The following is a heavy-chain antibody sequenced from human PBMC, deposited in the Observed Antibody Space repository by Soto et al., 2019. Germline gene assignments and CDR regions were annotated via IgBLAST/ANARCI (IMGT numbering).Heavy chain of an antibody. CDR3: TSTGYSSGWYGDY. CDR1: GFTFGDYA. D-gene: IGHD6-19*01. J-gene: IGHJ4*02. Sequence: SCTASGFTFGDYAMSWFRQAPGKGLEWVGFIRSKAYGGTTEYAASVKGRFTISRDDSKSIAYLQMNSLKTEDTAVYYCTSTGYSSGWYGDYWGQGTLVTVSS. CDR2: IRSKAYGGTT. V-gene: IGHV3-49*03.